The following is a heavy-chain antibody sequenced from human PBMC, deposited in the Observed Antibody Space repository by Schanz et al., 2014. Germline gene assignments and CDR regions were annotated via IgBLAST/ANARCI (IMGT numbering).Heavy chain of an antibody. Sequence: QVQLVQSGAEVKKPGASVKVSCKASGYTFIVYHVLHWVRQAPGQGLEWMGRISPNSGDTHSAQKFQGRVTMTSDTSTSTVYMELRSLTSDDSAVYYCARDRDQWDGNYLDYWGQGTLVTVSS. CDR2: ISPNSGDT. CDR1: GYTFIVYH. CDR3: ARDRDQWDGNYLDY. D-gene: IGHD1-26*01. J-gene: IGHJ4*02. V-gene: IGHV1-2*06.